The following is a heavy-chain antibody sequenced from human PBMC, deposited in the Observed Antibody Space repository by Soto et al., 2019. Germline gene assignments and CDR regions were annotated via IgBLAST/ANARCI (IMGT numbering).Heavy chain of an antibody. CDR2: ISGSGIST. CDR3: AKEYEYSSGWERIDY. CDR1: GFTFSSYA. Sequence: EVQLLESGGGLVQSGGSLRLSCAASGFTFSSYAMSWVRQAPGKGLDWVSAISGSGISTYYADSVKGRFTISRDNSKNTLYLQMNSLRAEDTAVYYCAKEYEYSSGWERIDYGGQGTLVTVSS. D-gene: IGHD6-19*01. J-gene: IGHJ4*02. V-gene: IGHV3-23*01.